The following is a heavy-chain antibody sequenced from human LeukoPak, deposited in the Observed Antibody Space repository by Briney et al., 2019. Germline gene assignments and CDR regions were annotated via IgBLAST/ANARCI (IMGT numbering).Heavy chain of an antibody. CDR1: GFTFSSYG. D-gene: IGHD4-17*01. J-gene: IGHJ4*02. V-gene: IGHV3-33*01. CDR2: IWYDGSNK. Sequence: PGRSLRLSCAASGFTFSSYGMHWVRLAPGKGLEWVAVIWYDGSNKYYADSVKGRFTISRDNSKNTLYLQMNSLRAEDTAVYYCARDRNGNYGRWGFDYWGQGTLVTVSS. CDR3: ARDRNGNYGRWGFDY.